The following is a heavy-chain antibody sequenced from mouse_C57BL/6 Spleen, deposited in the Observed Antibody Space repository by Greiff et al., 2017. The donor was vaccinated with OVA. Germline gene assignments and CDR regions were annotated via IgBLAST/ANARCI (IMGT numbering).Heavy chain of an antibody. Sequence: EVHLVESGGGLVKPGGSLKLSCAASGFTFSSYAMSWVRQTPEKRLEWVATISDGGSYTYYPDNVKGRFTISRDNAKNNLYLQMSHLKSEDTAMYYCARDDGYPAWCAYWGQGTLVTVSA. V-gene: IGHV5-4*01. CDR1: GFTFSSYA. CDR2: ISDGGSYT. J-gene: IGHJ3*01. CDR3: ARDDGYPAWCAY. D-gene: IGHD2-3*01.